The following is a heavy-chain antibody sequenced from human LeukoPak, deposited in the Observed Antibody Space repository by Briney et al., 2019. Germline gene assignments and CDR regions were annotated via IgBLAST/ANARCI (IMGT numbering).Heavy chain of an antibody. CDR2: INPSGGST. Sequence: ASVKVSCKASGYTFTSYYMHWVRQAPGPGLEWMGIINPSGGSTTYARMFQGRVTMTRDTSTRTVYMELSSLRSEDTAAYYCAREGEVIVTDNLFYWGQGTLVTVSS. D-gene: IGHD2-21*01. J-gene: IGHJ4*02. CDR3: AREGEVIVTDNLFY. V-gene: IGHV1-46*01. CDR1: GYTFTSYY.